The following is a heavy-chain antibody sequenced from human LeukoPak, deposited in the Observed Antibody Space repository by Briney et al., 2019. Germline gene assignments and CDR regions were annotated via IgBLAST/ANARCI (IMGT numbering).Heavy chain of an antibody. D-gene: IGHD6-13*01. J-gene: IGHJ4*02. V-gene: IGHV1-2*04. CDR1: GYTFTSYY. Sequence: ASVKVSCKASGYTFTSYYIHWVRQAPGQGLEWMGWINPNSGGTNYAQKFQGWVTMTRDTSISTAYMELSRLRSDDTAVYYCARVEPGAAAGVFDYWGQGNLVTVSS. CDR2: INPNSGGT. CDR3: ARVEPGAAAGVFDY.